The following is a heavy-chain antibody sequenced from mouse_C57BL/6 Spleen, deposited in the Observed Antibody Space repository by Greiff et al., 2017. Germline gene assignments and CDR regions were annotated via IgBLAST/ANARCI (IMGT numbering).Heavy chain of an antibody. V-gene: IGHV1-53*01. D-gene: IGHD4-1*01. CDR3: AREGNWAPYFDY. CDR2: INPSNGGT. J-gene: IGHJ2*01. Sequence: QVQLKQPGTELVKPGASVKLSCKASGYTFTSYWLHWVKQRPGQGLEWIGNINPSNGGTNYNEKFKSKATLAVDKSSSTAYMQLSSLTSEDSAVYYCAREGNWAPYFDYWGQGTTLTVSS. CDR1: GYTFTSYW.